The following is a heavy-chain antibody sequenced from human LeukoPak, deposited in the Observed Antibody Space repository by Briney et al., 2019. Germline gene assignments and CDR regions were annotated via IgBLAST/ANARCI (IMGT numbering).Heavy chain of an antibody. J-gene: IGHJ4*02. Sequence: GGSLRLSCAASGFTFRNYWMSWVRQAPGRGREWVANIKEDGSEKYYVDSVKGRFVISRDNAKNSLYLQMDSLRVDDTAIYYCARDQEGGAGSCYFDFWGQGALVTVSS. CDR2: IKEDGSEK. CDR1: GFTFRNYW. CDR3: ARDQEGGAGSCYFDF. D-gene: IGHD2-15*01. V-gene: IGHV3-7*01.